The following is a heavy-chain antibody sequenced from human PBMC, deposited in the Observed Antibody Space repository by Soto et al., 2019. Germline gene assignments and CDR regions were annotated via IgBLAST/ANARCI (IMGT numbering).Heavy chain of an antibody. CDR2: ISYDGSNK. D-gene: IGHD6-13*01. CDR1: GFTFSSYA. V-gene: IGHV3-30-3*01. J-gene: IGHJ6*02. Sequence: GSLRLSCAASGFTFSSYAMHWVRQAPGKGLEWVAVISYDGSNKYYADSVKGRFTISRDNSKNTLYLQMNSLRDEDTAVYYCAREGVAAAGTIHYYYYGMDVWGQGTTVTVSS. CDR3: AREGVAAAGTIHYYYYGMDV.